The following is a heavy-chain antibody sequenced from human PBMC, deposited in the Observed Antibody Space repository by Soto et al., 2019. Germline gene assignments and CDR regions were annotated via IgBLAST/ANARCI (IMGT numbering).Heavy chain of an antibody. V-gene: IGHV4-59*01. CDR2: IYYTGST. CDR1: GGSISSYY. J-gene: IGHJ4*02. Sequence: QVQLQESGPGLVKPSETLSLTCTVSGGSISSYYWSWIRQPPGKGLEWIAYIYYTGSTNYNPSLKSRVTLSDDTSKNQFSLKLSSVTAADTAMYYCARVDSSGSYFDSWGQGTLVTVSS. D-gene: IGHD3-22*01. CDR3: ARVDSSGSYFDS.